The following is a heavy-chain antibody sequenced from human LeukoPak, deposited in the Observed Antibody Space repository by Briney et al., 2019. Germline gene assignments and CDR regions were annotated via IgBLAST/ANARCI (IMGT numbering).Heavy chain of an antibody. CDR2: ISGSGGST. J-gene: IGHJ6*03. V-gene: IGHV3-23*01. Sequence: GGSLRLSCAASGFTFSNAWMSWVRQAPGKGLEWVSAISGSGGSTYYADSVKGRFTISRDNSKNTLYLQMNSLRAEDTAVYYCAKGSESGYSYGYSYYYYMDVWGKGTTVTVSS. D-gene: IGHD5-18*01. CDR3: AKGSESGYSYGYSYYYYMDV. CDR1: GFTFSNAW.